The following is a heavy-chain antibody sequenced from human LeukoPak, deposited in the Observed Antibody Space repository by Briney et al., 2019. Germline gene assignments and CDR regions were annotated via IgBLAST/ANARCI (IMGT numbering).Heavy chain of an antibody. Sequence: GGSLRLSCAASGFTLSSYWMSWVRQAPGKGLEWVANINEDGSDKYYADSMKGRFTISRDNAKNSLYLQMNSLRAEDTAVYYCARDLSGSYVGAYWGQGTLVTVSS. J-gene: IGHJ4*02. V-gene: IGHV3-7*01. CDR1: GFTLSSYW. CDR2: INEDGSDK. D-gene: IGHD1-26*01. CDR3: ARDLSGSYVGAY.